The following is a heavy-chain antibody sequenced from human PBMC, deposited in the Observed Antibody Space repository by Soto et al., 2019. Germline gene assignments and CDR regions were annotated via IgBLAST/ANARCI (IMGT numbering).Heavy chain of an antibody. Sequence: QVQLVESGGGVVQPGGSLRLSCAASGFTSSSFAMHWVRQAPGKGLEWVAIISSDGSHTYYADSVKGRFTISRDSSKNMLYLQMNSLRTEDTALYYCAKGARYNWIKDAFDIWGQGTMVTASS. J-gene: IGHJ3*02. CDR1: GFTSSSFA. D-gene: IGHD1-20*01. V-gene: IGHV3-30*18. CDR3: AKGARYNWIKDAFDI. CDR2: ISSDGSHT.